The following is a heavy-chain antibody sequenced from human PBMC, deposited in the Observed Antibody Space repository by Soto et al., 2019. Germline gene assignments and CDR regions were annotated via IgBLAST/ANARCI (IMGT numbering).Heavy chain of an antibody. J-gene: IGHJ4*02. V-gene: IGHV3-48*04. Sequence: LXLSCETSGVTFCIYCMGWGLQAPGKGLSWVSGISSSGSTIYYADSVKGRFTISRDNAKNSLYLQMNSLRAEDTAVYYCERVSGYYYVGRVYWGQGTLVTVPS. D-gene: IGHD3-22*01. CDR3: ERVSGYYYVGRVY. CDR1: GVTFCIYC. CDR2: ISSSGSTI.